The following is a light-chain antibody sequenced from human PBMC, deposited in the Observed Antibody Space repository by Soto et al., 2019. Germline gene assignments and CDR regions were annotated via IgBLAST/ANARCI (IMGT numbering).Light chain of an antibody. CDR1: QNIDNK. CDR3: QQLHNCST. Sequence: VMTKSQATLSVSPGERATLSCRASQNIDNKLVWYQQKPGQVPRLLIYDASTRATGIPARFSGSGSGTEFTLTISSLQSEDFAFYYCQQLHNCSTFGQGTKVDIK. CDR2: DAS. V-gene: IGKV3-15*01. J-gene: IGKJ1*01.